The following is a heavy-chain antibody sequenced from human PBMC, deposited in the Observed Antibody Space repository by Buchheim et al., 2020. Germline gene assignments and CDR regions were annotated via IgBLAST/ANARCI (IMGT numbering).Heavy chain of an antibody. J-gene: IGHJ5*02. CDR1: GGSISGGGYY. D-gene: IGHD2-2*01. CDR3: ARRLTCSTTSCQSSWFDP. CDR2: IYYSGST. Sequence: QVQLQESGPALVKPSQTLSLTCTVSGGSISGGGYYWSWIRQHPGKGLEWIGYIYYSGSTFYNPSLKSRVTISVAASKNQFSLKLSSVTAADTAVYYCARRLTCSTTSCQSSWFDPWGQGTL. V-gene: IGHV4-31*03.